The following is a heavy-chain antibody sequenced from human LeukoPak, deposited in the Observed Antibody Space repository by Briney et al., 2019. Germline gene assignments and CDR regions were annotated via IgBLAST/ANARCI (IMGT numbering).Heavy chain of an antibody. J-gene: IGHJ4*02. CDR3: ARANYYYDSSGYQRGYFDY. CDR2: INPSGGST. Sequence: ASVKVSCTASGYTFTSYYMHWVRQAPGQGLEWMGIINPSGGSTSYAQKFQGRVTMTRDMSTSTVYMELSSLRSGDTAVYYCARANYYYDSSGYQRGYFDYWGQGTLVTVSS. D-gene: IGHD3-22*01. CDR1: GYTFTSYY. V-gene: IGHV1-46*01.